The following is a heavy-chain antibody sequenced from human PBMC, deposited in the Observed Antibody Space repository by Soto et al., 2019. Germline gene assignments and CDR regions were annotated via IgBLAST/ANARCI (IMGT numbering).Heavy chain of an antibody. J-gene: IGHJ6*03. CDR3: AREVLGYCSSTSCYAGVDYYYYYMDV. D-gene: IGHD2-2*01. CDR1: GGSISSYY. CDR2: IYYSGST. V-gene: IGHV4-59*01. Sequence: SETLSLTCTVSGGSISSYYWSWIRQPPGKGLEWIGYIYYSGSTNYNPSLKSRVTISVDTSKNQFSLKLSSVTAADTAVYYCAREVLGYCSSTSCYAGVDYYYYYMDVWGKGTTVTVSS.